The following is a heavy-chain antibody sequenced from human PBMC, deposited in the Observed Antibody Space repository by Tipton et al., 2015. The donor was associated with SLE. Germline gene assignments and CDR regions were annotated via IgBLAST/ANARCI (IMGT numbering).Heavy chain of an antibody. J-gene: IGHJ4*02. CDR1: GFTFSGYA. V-gene: IGHV3-30-3*01. Sequence: SLRLSCAASGFTFSGYAMHWVRQAPGKGLEWVAVISYVGSNKYYADSVKGRFTISRDNSKNTLYLQMNSLRAEDTAVYYCASYGDYSGYDGRDYWGQGTLVTVSS. CDR3: ASYGDYSGYDGRDY. CDR2: ISYVGSNK. D-gene: IGHD5-12*01.